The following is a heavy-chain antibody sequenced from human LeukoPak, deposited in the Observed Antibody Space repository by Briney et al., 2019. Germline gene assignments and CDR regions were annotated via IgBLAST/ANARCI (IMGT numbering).Heavy chain of an antibody. CDR1: GFTFSSYA. J-gene: IGHJ4*02. D-gene: IGHD5-12*01. CDR2: FSGGGGTT. Sequence: PGGSLRLSCAASGFTFSSYAMNWVRQAPGKGLEWVSAFSGGGGTTYYADSVKGRFTISRDNSKNTLFLQMNSLRAEDTAVYYCAKDREGLSSGYDLEYFDYWGQGTLVTVSS. CDR3: AKDREGLSSGYDLEYFDY. V-gene: IGHV3-23*01.